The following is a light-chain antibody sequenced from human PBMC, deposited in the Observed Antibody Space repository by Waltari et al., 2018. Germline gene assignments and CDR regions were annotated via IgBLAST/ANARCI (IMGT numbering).Light chain of an antibody. V-gene: IGLV1-40*01. CDR2: GNR. Sequence: QSVLTQPPSVSGPPAQMVTISCTGSSSNIGAGFDVHWYQQLPGTAPKLLICGNRSRPSGVTDRFSGSKSGTSAALAITGLQAEDEADYYCQSYDSSLRGSVFGGGTQLTVL. J-gene: IGLJ7*01. CDR1: SSNIGAGFD. CDR3: QSYDSSLRGSV.